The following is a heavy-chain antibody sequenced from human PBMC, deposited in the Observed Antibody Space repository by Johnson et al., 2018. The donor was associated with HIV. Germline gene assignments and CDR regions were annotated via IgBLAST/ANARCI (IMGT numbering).Heavy chain of an antibody. J-gene: IGHJ3*02. D-gene: IGHD1-26*01. CDR2: ISYDGNNK. Sequence: QVQLVESGGGLVKPGGSLRLSCAASGFTFSSYGMHWVRQAPGKGLEWVALISYDGNNKYYADSVKGRFTISRDNSKNTLYLQINSLRAEDTAVYYCARDQNIVGANDGFDIWGQGTMVTVSS. CDR1: GFTFSSYG. V-gene: IGHV3-30*03. CDR3: ARDQNIVGANDGFDI.